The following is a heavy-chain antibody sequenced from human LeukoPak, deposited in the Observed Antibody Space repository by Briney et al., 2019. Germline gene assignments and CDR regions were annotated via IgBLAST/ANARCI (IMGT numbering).Heavy chain of an antibody. D-gene: IGHD2-2*01. V-gene: IGHV4-59*01. CDR1: GGSISSYY. CDR3: ARESRMDV. J-gene: IGHJ6*03. CDR2: IYYSVST. Sequence: SETLSLTCTVSGGSISSYYCTCIRQPPGHGREWIGYIYYSVSTNYNPSLTSRVTISVDRSKNQFPLKLSSVTAADTAVSYCARESRMDVWGKGTTVTVSS.